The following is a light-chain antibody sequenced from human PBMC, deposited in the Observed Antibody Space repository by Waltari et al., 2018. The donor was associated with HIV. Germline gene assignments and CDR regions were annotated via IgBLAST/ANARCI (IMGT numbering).Light chain of an antibody. CDR2: QYT. J-gene: IGLJ2*01. CDR1: KLDNQY. Sequence: SYELTQPPSLSVSPGQTPSIPCSGNKLDNQYVCWYHQRPGQSPVFVIYQYTKRPSDIPERFSGSSSGDTATLTISETQTVDEGDYYCQAWDSTVAVFGGGTRLTVL. V-gene: IGLV3-1*01. CDR3: QAWDSTVAV.